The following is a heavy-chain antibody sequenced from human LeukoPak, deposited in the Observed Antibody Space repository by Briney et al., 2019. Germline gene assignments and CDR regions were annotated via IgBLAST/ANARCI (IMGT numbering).Heavy chain of an antibody. Sequence: ASVKVSCKASGYTFTAYCVYWVRQAPAPGHGLECMGRINPNNGDTIYAQKFQGRVTMTRDTSINTAYMQLSGLTSDDTAVYYCAKDRYGDYVYYAVDVWGKGTTVTVSS. CDR3: AKDRYGDYVYYAVDV. J-gene: IGHJ6*04. V-gene: IGHV1-2*06. D-gene: IGHD4-17*01. CDR1: GYTFTAYC. CDR2: INPNNGDT.